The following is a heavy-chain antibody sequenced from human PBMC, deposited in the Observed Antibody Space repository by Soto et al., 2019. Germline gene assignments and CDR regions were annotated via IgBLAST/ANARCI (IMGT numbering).Heavy chain of an antibody. CDR3: ARIGGYHGPLDY. D-gene: IGHD6-25*01. CDR1: GVSISSYF. Sequence: SETLSLTCSVSGVSISSYFWSWIRQAPGRGLEWIGYTYHRGSTNYSPSLRSRVAISLDTSENQFSLKVNSVTAADTAMYYCARIGGYHGPLDYWGQGTPVTVSS. V-gene: IGHV4-59*01. J-gene: IGHJ4*02. CDR2: TYHRGST.